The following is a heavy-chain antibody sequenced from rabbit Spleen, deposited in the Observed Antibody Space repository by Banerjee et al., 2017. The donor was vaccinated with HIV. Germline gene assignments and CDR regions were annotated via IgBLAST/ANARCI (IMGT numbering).Heavy chain of an antibody. CDR3: VRDLDDVIGWNFGW. CDR1: GFDFSNYG. V-gene: IGHV1S47*01. CDR2: IDPIFGRT. Sequence: EESGGDLVKPGASLTLTCTASGFDFSNYGVSWVRQTPGKGLEWIGYIDPIFGRTYYASWVDGRFTISSHNAQNTLYLQLNSLTAADTATYFCVRDLDDVIGWNFGWWGQGTLVTVS. D-gene: IGHD4-1*01. J-gene: IGHJ3*01.